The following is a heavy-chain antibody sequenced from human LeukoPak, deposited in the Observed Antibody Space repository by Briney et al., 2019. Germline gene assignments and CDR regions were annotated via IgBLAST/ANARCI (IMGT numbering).Heavy chain of an antibody. V-gene: IGHV3-23*01. CDR2: ISGDGFST. D-gene: IGHD6-13*01. CDR1: GFTFSNYA. Sequence: PGGSLRLSCAASGFTFSNYAMSWVRQAPGKGLEWVSLISGDGFSTYYADSVKGRFTISRDNSKNPLYLQMNGLRVEDTAVYSCAKVIWDSSRRFDSWGQGTLVTVSS. CDR3: AKVIWDSSRRFDS. J-gene: IGHJ4*02.